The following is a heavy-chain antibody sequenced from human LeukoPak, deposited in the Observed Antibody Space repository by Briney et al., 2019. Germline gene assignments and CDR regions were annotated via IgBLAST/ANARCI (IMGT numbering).Heavy chain of an antibody. D-gene: IGHD6-13*01. J-gene: IGHJ4*02. Sequence: GGSLRLSCAASGFTFSNYWMHWVRQAPGKGLVWVSRINSDGSSTSYADSVKGRFTISRDNAKNTLYLQMNSLRAEDTAVYFCAREQQVVQGGDDYWGQGTLVTVSS. CDR1: GFTFSNYW. V-gene: IGHV3-74*01. CDR3: AREQQVVQGGDDY. CDR2: INSDGSST.